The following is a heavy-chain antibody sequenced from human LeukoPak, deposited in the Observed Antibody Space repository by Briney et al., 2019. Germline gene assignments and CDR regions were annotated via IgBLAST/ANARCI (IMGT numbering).Heavy chain of an antibody. CDR2: ISHTGNT. Sequence: SETLSLTCTVSGGSINGFHWGWVRQPPGKGLEYLGFISHTGNTNYSPSLKSRVTISIATSKNHFSLELRSVTAADTAVYFCARVGDCGDDCYSHDYWGQGTLVSVSS. CDR3: ARVGDCGDDCYSHDY. D-gene: IGHD2-21*02. CDR1: GGSINGFH. V-gene: IGHV4-59*08. J-gene: IGHJ4*02.